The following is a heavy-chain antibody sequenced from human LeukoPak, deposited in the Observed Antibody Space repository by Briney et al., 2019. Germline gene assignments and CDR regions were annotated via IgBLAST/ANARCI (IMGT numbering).Heavy chain of an antibody. Sequence: SETLSLTCTVSGGSVSSGSYYWSWIQQPPGKGLEWIGYIYYRGNTNYNASLKSRVTISVDTSKNEFSLTLSSVTAADTAVYYCARRGIAVGGFDFWGQGTLVTVSS. CDR1: GGSVSSGSYY. CDR2: IYYRGNT. CDR3: ARRGIAVGGFDF. J-gene: IGHJ4*02. D-gene: IGHD6-13*01. V-gene: IGHV4-61*01.